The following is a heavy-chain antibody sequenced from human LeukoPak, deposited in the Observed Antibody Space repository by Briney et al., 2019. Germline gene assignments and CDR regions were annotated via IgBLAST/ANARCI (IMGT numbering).Heavy chain of an antibody. CDR2: IYPGDSDT. D-gene: IGHD3-10*01. CDR3: AAGELWFGEPRWFDP. V-gene: IGHV5-51*01. J-gene: IGHJ5*02. CDR1: GYRFTSYW. Sequence: HGESLKISCKGSGYRFTSYWIGWVRQMPGKGLEWMGIIYPGDSDTRYSPSFQGQVTISVDKSISTAYLQWTSLKASDTAMYYCAAGELWFGEPRWFDPWGQGTLVTVSS.